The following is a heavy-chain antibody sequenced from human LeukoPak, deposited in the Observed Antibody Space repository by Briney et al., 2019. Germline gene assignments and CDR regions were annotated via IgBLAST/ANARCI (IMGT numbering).Heavy chain of an antibody. J-gene: IGHJ6*03. CDR2: INSDGRRT. CDR1: GFTISNHW. Sequence: PGGSLRLSCAASGFTISNHWMHWVRQATGKGLVWVSRINSDGRRTSYADSVKGRFTISRDNAKNTLYLQMNSLRPDDTAVYYCAREVEVVPATMGAYYYYYMDVWGKGTTVTVSS. D-gene: IGHD2-2*01. V-gene: IGHV3-74*01. CDR3: AREVEVVPATMGAYYYYYMDV.